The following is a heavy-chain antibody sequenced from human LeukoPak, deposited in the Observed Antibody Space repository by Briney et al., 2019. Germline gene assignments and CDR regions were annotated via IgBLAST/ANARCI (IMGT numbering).Heavy chain of an antibody. D-gene: IGHD2-15*01. V-gene: IGHV4-39*01. Sequence: PSETLSLTCTVAGGSISSNLHYWDWIRQAPGKGLEWIGSLLYTGNTWYNPSLKSRVTISVDTSKNQFSLRLTSVSATDTALYYCARRGSGSGGTYADMDVWGQGTSVTVSS. J-gene: IGHJ6*02. CDR2: LLYTGNT. CDR3: ARRGSGSGGTYADMDV. CDR1: GGSISSNLHY.